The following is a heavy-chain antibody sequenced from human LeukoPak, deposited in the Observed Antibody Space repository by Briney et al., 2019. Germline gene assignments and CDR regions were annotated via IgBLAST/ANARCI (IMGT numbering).Heavy chain of an antibody. CDR1: GFSLSTSGVG. J-gene: IGHJ4*02. CDR2: NYWDNDK. V-gene: IGHV2-5*02. CDR3: THSERYDSSGYPHFDY. D-gene: IGHD3-22*01. Sequence: SGPTLVNPTQTLTLTCTFSGFSLSTSGVGVGWIRQPPGKALEWLALNYWDNDKRYSPSLKSRLTITKDTSKNQVVLTMTNMDPVDTATDYCTHSERYDSSGYPHFDYWGQGTLVTVSS.